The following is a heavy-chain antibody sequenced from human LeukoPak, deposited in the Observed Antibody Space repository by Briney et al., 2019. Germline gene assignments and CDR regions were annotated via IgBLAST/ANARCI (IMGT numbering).Heavy chain of an antibody. CDR1: GFTFSSYA. D-gene: IGHD3-22*01. CDR3: ARAEGYYYDSSGDY. J-gene: IGHJ4*02. CDR2: ISSNGGST. V-gene: IGHV3-64*01. Sequence: GGSLRLSCAASGFTFSSYAMHWVRQAPGKGLEYVSAISSNGGSTYYANSVKGRFTISRDNSKNALYLQMGSLRAEDMAVYYCARAEGYYYDSSGDYWGQGTLVTVSS.